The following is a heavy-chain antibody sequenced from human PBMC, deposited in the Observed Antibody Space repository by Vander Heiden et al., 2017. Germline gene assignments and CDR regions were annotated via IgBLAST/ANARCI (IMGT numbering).Heavy chain of an antibody. D-gene: IGHD3-9*01. V-gene: IGHV3-23*01. CDR1: GLTFSSYA. CDR2: ISGSGGST. CDR3: ANTGDFDWLLFY. Sequence: EVQLLESGGGLVQPGGSLRLSCAASGLTFSSYAMSWVRQAPGKGLEWVSAISGSGGSTYYADSVKGRFTISRDNSKNTLYLQMNSLRAEDTAVYYCANTGDFDWLLFYWGQGTLVTVSS. J-gene: IGHJ4*02.